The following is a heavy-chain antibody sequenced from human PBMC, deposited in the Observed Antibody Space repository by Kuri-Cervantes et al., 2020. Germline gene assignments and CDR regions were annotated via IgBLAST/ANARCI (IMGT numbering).Heavy chain of an antibody. CDR3: ARGPLISYYYYYGMDV. J-gene: IGHJ6*02. Sequence: SQTLSLTCAVSGGSISSGGYSWSWIRQPPGKGLEWIGYIYHSGSTYYNPSLKSRVTISVDTSKNQFSLKLSSVTAADTAVYYCARGPLISYYYYYGMDVWGQGTTVTVSS. V-gene: IGHV4-30-2*05. CDR2: IYHSGST. CDR1: GGSISSGGYS.